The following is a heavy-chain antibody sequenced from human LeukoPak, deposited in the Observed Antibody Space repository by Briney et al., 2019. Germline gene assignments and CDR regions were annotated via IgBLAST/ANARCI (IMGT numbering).Heavy chain of an antibody. D-gene: IGHD7-27*01. V-gene: IGHV1-58*01. J-gene: IGHJ4*02. CDR1: GFTFTSSA. Sequence: ASVKVSCKASGFTFTSSAVQWVRQARGQRLEWIGWIVVGSGNTGYAQKFQGRVTMTRDTSISTAYMELSSLRSEDTAVYSCARGPPNWGFDYWGQGTLVTVSS. CDR2: IVVGSGNT. CDR3: ARGPPNWGFDY.